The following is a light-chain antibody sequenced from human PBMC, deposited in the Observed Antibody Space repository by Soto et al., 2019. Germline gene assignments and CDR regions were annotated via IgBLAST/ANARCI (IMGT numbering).Light chain of an antibody. J-gene: IGKJ4*01. V-gene: IGKV1-5*01. CDR1: QTISIL. Sequence: DIQMTQSPSTLSASVGDRVTITCRARQTISILLAWYQQKPGKATKPLIYDASILESGVPSRFSGSGSGTEFTLTISSLQPDDFATYYCQQYNSYSPLTFGGGTKVDI. CDR3: QQYNSYSPLT. CDR2: DAS.